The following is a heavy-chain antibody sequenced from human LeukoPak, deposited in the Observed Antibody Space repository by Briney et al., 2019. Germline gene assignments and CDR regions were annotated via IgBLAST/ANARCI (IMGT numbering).Heavy chain of an antibody. Sequence: GESLKISCKGSGYSFTSYWIGWVRQMPGEGLEWMGIIYPGDSDTRYSPSFQGQVTISADKSISTAYLQWSSLKASDTAMYYCARQYYDSSGYSFFDYWGQGTLVTVSS. CDR2: IYPGDSDT. D-gene: IGHD3-22*01. J-gene: IGHJ4*02. CDR3: ARQYYDSSGYSFFDY. V-gene: IGHV5-51*01. CDR1: GYSFTSYW.